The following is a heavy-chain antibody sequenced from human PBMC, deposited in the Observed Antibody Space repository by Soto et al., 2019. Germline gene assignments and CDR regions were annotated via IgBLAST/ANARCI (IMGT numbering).Heavy chain of an antibody. D-gene: IGHD5-18*01. CDR3: ARGPHESLIYGYPPIHYYSEF. CDR1: RYTFSSYD. V-gene: IGHV1-8*01. J-gene: IGHJ4*02. CDR2: MNPNSGNT. Sequence: ASVKVSCKASRYTFSSYDINWVRQATGQGLEWMGWMNPNSGNTGYAQKFQGRVTMTRNTSVDTAYMELSSLRSEDTAVYYCARGPHESLIYGYPPIHYYSEFWGLGTLVTVSS.